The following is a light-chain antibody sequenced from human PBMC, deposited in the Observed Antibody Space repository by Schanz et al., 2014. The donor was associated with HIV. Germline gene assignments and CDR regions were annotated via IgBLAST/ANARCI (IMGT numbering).Light chain of an antibody. CDR2: DVS. CDR3: SSFAGNNKLL. Sequence: QSALTQPPSASGSPGQSVTISCTGTSSDVGGYNYVSWYQQHPDKAPKLMIYDVSDRPSGVSNRFSGSKSGNTASLTVSGLQADDEADYYCSSFAGNNKLLFGGGTKLTVL. J-gene: IGLJ2*01. CDR1: SSDVGGYNY. V-gene: IGLV2-8*01.